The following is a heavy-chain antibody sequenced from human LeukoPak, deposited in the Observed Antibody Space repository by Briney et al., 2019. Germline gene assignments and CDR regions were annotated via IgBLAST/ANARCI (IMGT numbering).Heavy chain of an antibody. CDR1: GFSFSSFS. J-gene: IGHJ1*01. CDR3: AKDLPASGPRYFQH. D-gene: IGHD6-25*01. Sequence: GGSLRLSCAASGFSFSSFSMSWVRQAPGKGLEWVANIKQDGSEKYYVDSVKGRFTISRDNAKNSLYLQMNSLRAEDTAVYYCAKDLPASGPRYFQHWGQGTLVTVSS. V-gene: IGHV3-7*01. CDR2: IKQDGSEK.